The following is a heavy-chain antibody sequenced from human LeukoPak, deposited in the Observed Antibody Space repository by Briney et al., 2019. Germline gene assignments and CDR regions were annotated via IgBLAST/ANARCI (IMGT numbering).Heavy chain of an antibody. Sequence: PSETLSLTCSVSGGSISSYFLSWIRQPAGKGLEWIGRIHSGTTTYNPSLKSRVTMSLDTSKNQVSLTLRSVTAADTALYYCTRDSGTKGEVKFDPWGQGTLVTVSS. CDR1: GGSISSYF. V-gene: IGHV4-4*07. D-gene: IGHD3-16*01. J-gene: IGHJ5*02. CDR2: IHSGTT. CDR3: TRDSGTKGEVKFDP.